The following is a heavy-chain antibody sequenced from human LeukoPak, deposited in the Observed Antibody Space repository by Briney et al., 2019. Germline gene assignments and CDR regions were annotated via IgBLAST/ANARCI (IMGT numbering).Heavy chain of an antibody. D-gene: IGHD3-10*01. CDR1: GFTFDDYA. Sequence: GRSLRLSCAASGFTFDDYAMHWVRQAPGKGLESVSGISWNSGSIGYADSVKGRFTISRDNAKNSLYLQMNSLRAEDMALYYCAKSYFSSRGLGGPFDYWGQGTLVTVSS. CDR2: ISWNSGSI. J-gene: IGHJ4*02. V-gene: IGHV3-9*03. CDR3: AKSYFSSRGLGGPFDY.